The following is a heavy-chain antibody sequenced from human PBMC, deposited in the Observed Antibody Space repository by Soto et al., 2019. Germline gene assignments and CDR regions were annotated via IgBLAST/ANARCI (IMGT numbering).Heavy chain of an antibody. Sequence: PSETLSLTCTVFGDSLSSGGHYWSWIRQHPEKGLEWIGFIYYSGSPSHNPSLKSRATISVDTSKIQFSLRLTSVTATDKAVYYCARWAGGYSGYVDYWGQGTLVTVSS. CDR1: GDSLSSGGHY. D-gene: IGHD5-12*01. CDR2: IYYSGSP. CDR3: ARWAGGYSGYVDY. J-gene: IGHJ4*02. V-gene: IGHV4-31*03.